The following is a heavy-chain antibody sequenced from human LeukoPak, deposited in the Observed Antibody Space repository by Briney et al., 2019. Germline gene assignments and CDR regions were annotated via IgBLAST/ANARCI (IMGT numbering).Heavy chain of an antibody. D-gene: IGHD2-15*01. CDR3: ARDSSGKGTWYFDL. Sequence: PGGSLRLSCAGFGFTVSSNYMSWVRQAPGKGLEWVSVIYSNGSTYYADSVKGRFTISRDNSRNTLYLQMNSLRPEDTAVYYCARDSSGKGTWYFDLWGLGTLVTVSS. CDR2: IYSNGST. CDR1: GFTVSSNY. J-gene: IGHJ2*01. V-gene: IGHV3-53*05.